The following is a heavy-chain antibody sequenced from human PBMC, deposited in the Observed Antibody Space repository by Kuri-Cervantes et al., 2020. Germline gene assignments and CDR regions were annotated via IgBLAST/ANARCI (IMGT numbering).Heavy chain of an antibody. V-gene: IGHV2-5*02. CDR3: AHSGSSGYYGYFQH. Sequence: SGPTLVKPTQTLTLTCTFSGFSLSTSGVGVGWIRQPPGKALEWLTLIYWDDDKRYSPSLKSRLTITKDTSKNQVVLTMTNMDPVDTATYYCAHSGSSGYYGYFQHWGQGTLVTVSS. D-gene: IGHD3-22*01. CDR2: IYWDDDK. CDR1: GFSLSTSGVG. J-gene: IGHJ1*01.